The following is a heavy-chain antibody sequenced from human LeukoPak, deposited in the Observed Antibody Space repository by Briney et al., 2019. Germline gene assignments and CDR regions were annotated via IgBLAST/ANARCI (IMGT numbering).Heavy chain of an antibody. V-gene: IGHV1-69-2*01. D-gene: IGHD3-10*01. J-gene: IGHJ4*02. CDR3: ATEVVVRVRGVTYLDY. Sequence: ASVKISCKVSGYTFTDYYMHWVQQAPGKGLEWMGLVDPEDGETIYAEKFQGRVTITADTSTDTAYMELSSLRSEDTAVYYRATEVVVRVRGVTYLDYWGQGTLVTVSS. CDR1: GYTFTDYY. CDR2: VDPEDGET.